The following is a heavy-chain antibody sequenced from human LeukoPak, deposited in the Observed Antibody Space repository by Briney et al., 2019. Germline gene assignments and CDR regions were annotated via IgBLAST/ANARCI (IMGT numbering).Heavy chain of an antibody. J-gene: IGHJ6*02. CDR3: ARGRRQYCSSASCYYYYYYGMDV. CDR1: GGSISSSCYY. V-gene: IGHV4-39*07. CDR2: IKHSGST. Sequence: ESLSLTWTVAGGSISSSCYYWGRLRGPPGRGLEWFVEIKHSGSTNYNPSLKSQVTISVDTSKSQFSLKLSSVTAADTAVYYCARGRRQYCSSASCYYYYYYGMDVWGQGPTATVSS. D-gene: IGHD2-2*01.